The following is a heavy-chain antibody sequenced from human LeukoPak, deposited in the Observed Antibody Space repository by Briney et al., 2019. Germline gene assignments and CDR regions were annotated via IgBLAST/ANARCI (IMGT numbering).Heavy chain of an antibody. J-gene: IGHJ3*02. CDR3: AIQSLYDSGGCGVFET. CDR1: GYSFTSYW. D-gene: IGHD3-22*01. V-gene: IGHV5-51*01. Sequence: GESLKISCKGSGYSFTSYWIGWVRQMPGKGLEWMGIIYPGDSDTRYSPSFQGQVTISADKSISTAHLQWSSLKASDTAMYYCAIQSLYDSGGCGVFETWGKGTMVTV. CDR2: IYPGDSDT.